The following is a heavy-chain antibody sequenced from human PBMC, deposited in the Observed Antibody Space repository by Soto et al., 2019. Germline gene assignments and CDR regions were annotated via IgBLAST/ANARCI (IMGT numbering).Heavy chain of an antibody. V-gene: IGHV3-23*01. J-gene: IGHJ4*02. Sequence: QAPRKGLEWVSRISGGGGNTKYADSVKGRFTISRDNSKNTVYLQMNSLRVEDTALYYCTFSDSSGSLEYWGQGTQVTAPQ. CDR3: TFSDSSGSLEY. CDR2: ISGGGGNT. D-gene: IGHD3-22*01.